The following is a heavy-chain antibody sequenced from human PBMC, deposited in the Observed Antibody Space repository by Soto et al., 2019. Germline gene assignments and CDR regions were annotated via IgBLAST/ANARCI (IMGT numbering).Heavy chain of an antibody. CDR2: ISDDGDST. J-gene: IGHJ6*02. D-gene: IGHD2-2*01. CDR3: AKSLSTAVNYGVDV. Sequence: EVQLLESGGGLVQPGGSLRLSCGASGFTFSDNAMTCVRQAPGKGLEWVSSISDDGDSTYYADSVKGRFTISRDNSKNTLCLQMSSLGAEDTAVYYCAKSLSTAVNYGVDVWGQGTSVTVSS. V-gene: IGHV3-23*01. CDR1: GFTFSDNA.